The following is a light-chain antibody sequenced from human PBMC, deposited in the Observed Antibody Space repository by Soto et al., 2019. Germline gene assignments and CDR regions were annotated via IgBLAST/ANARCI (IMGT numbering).Light chain of an antibody. CDR3: QQRNIWPPVT. Sequence: EIVLTQSPATLSLSPGERATLSCRASQSVSSSYLAWYQQKPGQAPRLLIYDSSNRATGIPPRFSGSGSGTDFTLTISSLESEDSAVYYCQQRNIWPPVTFGQGTRLEIK. CDR1: QSVSSSY. CDR2: DSS. V-gene: IGKV3-11*01. J-gene: IGKJ5*01.